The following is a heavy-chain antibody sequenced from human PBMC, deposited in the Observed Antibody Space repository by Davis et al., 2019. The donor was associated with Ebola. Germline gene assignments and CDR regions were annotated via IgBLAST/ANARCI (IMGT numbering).Heavy chain of an antibody. CDR2: IYYRGST. J-gene: IGHJ3*02. D-gene: IGHD4-17*01. Sequence: MPGGSLRLSCTVPGGPISSSSYYWGWIRQPPGKGLEWIGSIYYRGSTYYNPSLKSRLTISVDTSKNQFSLKLSSVTAADTAVYYCARTDYGDIDAFDIWGQGTMVTVSS. V-gene: IGHV4-39*07. CDR3: ARTDYGDIDAFDI. CDR1: GGPISSSSYY.